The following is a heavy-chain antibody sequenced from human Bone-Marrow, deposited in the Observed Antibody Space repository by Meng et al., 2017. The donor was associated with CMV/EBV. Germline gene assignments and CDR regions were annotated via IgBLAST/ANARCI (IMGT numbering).Heavy chain of an antibody. CDR2: ISSSSSTI. CDR1: GFTFSSYS. CDR3: ARAVNGMDV. Sequence: LSLTCAASGFTFSSYSMNWVRQAPGKGLAWVSYISSSSSTIYYADSVKGRFTISRDNAKNSLYPQMNSLRAEDTAVYYCARAVNGMDVWGRGTTVTVSS. V-gene: IGHV3-48*04. J-gene: IGHJ6*02.